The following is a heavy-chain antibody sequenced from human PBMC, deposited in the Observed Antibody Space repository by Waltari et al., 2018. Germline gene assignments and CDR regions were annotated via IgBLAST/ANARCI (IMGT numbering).Heavy chain of an antibody. V-gene: IGHV4-38-2*01. Sequence: QVQLQESGPGLVKPSETLSLTCAVSGYSISSGYYWGWIRQPPGKGLEWIGSIYHSGSTYYNPPLKGRVTISVDTSKNQFSLKLSSVTAADTAVYYCARRAAIAATGPTYYMDVWGKGTTVTVSS. CDR2: IYHSGST. D-gene: IGHD6-13*01. CDR1: GYSISSGYY. J-gene: IGHJ6*03. CDR3: ARRAAIAATGPTYYMDV.